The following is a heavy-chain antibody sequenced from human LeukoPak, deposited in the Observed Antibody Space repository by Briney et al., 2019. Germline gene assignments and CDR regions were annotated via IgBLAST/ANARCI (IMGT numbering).Heavy chain of an antibody. V-gene: IGHV4-39*01. CDR1: GGSISSSSYY. J-gene: IGHJ4*02. D-gene: IGHD4-23*01. CDR3: ARQGDGGRAFDY. CDR2: IYYSGST. Sequence: SETLSLTCTASGGSISSSSYYWGWIRQPPGKGLEWIGTIYYSGSTYYNPSLKSRVSISVDTSKNQFSLRLSSVTATDTAVYYCARQGDGGRAFDYWGQGILVTVSS.